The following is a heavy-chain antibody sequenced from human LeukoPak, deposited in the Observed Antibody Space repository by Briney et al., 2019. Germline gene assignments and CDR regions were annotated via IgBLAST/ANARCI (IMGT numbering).Heavy chain of an antibody. CDR2: ISYDGNKK. V-gene: IGHV3-30*04. D-gene: IGHD1-7*01. J-gene: IGHJ4*02. CDR1: GFTFSNYA. Sequence: GRSLRLSCAASGFTFSNYAMNWARQAPGRGLEWVAVISYDGNKKYYADSVKGRFTISRDNSKNTLYLQMNSLRAEDTAVYYCARWKSLKGTFDYWGQGTLVTVSS. CDR3: ARWKSLKGTFDY.